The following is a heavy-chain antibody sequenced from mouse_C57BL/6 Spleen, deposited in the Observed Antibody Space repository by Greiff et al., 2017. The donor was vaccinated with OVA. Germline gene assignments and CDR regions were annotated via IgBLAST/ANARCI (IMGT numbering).Heavy chain of an antibody. V-gene: IGHV1-54*01. J-gene: IGHJ2*01. Sequence: QVQLQQSGAELVRPGPSVKVSCKASGYAFTNYLIEWVKQRPGQGLEWIGVINPGSGGTNYNEKFKGKATLTADKSSSTAYMQLSSLTSEDSAVYFWARTGYGSSSYYFGYWGKGTTLTVYS. CDR1: GYAFTNYL. D-gene: IGHD1-1*01. CDR2: INPGSGGT. CDR3: ARTGYGSSSYYFGY.